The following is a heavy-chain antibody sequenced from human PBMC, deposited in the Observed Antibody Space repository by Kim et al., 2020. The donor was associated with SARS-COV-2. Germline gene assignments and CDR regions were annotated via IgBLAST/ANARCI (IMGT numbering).Heavy chain of an antibody. CDR3: ARETILAAAGIMDV. Sequence: RTLKSRVTISVNTAKNQFALKLSSVTAADTAVYYCARETILAAAGIMDVWGQGTTVTVSS. J-gene: IGHJ6*02. D-gene: IGHD6-13*01. V-gene: IGHV4-31*02.